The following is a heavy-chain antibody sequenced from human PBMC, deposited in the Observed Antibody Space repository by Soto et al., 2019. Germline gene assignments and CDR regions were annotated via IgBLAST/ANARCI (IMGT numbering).Heavy chain of an antibody. CDR3: ARGSSSWQEYYFDY. Sequence: ASVKVSCKASGYTFTGYYMHWVRQAPGQGLEWMGWINPNSGGTNYAQKFQGRVTMTRDTSTSTAYMELRSLRSDDTAVYYCARGSSSWQEYYFDYWGQGTLVTVSS. CDR2: INPNSGGT. V-gene: IGHV1-2*02. CDR1: GYTFTGYY. D-gene: IGHD6-13*01. J-gene: IGHJ4*02.